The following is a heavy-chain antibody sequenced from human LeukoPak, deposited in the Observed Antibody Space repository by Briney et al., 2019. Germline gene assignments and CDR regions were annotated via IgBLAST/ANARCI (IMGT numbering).Heavy chain of an antibody. V-gene: IGHV4-31*11. CDR2: IYYSGST. J-gene: IGHJ6*02. CDR1: GGSISSGGYY. D-gene: IGHD2-15*01. CDR3: TRGLVVPEGPGYYYYGMDV. Sequence: SETLSLTCAVYGGSISSGGYYWSWIRQHPGKGLEWIGYIYYSGSTYYNPSLKSRVTISVDTSKNQFSLKLSSVTAADTAVYYCTRGLVVPEGPGYYYYGMDVWGQGTTVTVSS.